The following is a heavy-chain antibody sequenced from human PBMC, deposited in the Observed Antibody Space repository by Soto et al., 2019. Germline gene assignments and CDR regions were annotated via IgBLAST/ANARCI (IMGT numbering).Heavy chain of an antibody. Sequence: PGGSLRLSCAASGFTFSSYSMNWVRQAPGKELEWVSYISSSSSTIYYADSVKGQFTISRDNAKNSLYLQMNSLRAEDTAVYYCARAGEIFGVVPKGVYYYMDVWGKGTTVTVSS. CDR1: GFTFSSYS. J-gene: IGHJ6*03. CDR2: ISSSSSTI. D-gene: IGHD3-3*01. CDR3: ARAGEIFGVVPKGVYYYMDV. V-gene: IGHV3-48*01.